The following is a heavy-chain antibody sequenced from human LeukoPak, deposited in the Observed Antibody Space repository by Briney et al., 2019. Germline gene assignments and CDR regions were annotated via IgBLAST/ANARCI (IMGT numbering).Heavy chain of an antibody. CDR2: ISYSGST. CDR1: GGSISSSSHS. D-gene: IGHD2-2*01. J-gene: IGHJ6*01. CDR3: VRIYCTSTSCYGDSYYGMDV. Sequence: SQTLSLTCTVSGGSISSSSHSWGWIRQPPGKGLEWIGSISYSGSTYYNPSLKTRVTMSVDTSENQFYLKLSSLTAADSTVYYCVRIYCTSTSCYGDSYYGMDVWGQGTTVTVSS. V-gene: IGHV4-39*01.